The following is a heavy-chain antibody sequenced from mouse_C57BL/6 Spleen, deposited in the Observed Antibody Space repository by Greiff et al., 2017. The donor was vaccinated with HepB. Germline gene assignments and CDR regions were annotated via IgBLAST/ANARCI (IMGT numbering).Heavy chain of an antibody. V-gene: IGHV1-81*01. D-gene: IGHD1-1*01. Sequence: VKLQESGAELARPGASVKLSCKASGYTFTSYGISWVKQRTGQGLEWIGEIYPRSGNTYYNEKFKGKATLTADKSSSTAYMELRSLTSEDSAVYFCARPYYGSSRYAMDYWGQGTSVTVSS. CDR1: GYTFTSYG. J-gene: IGHJ4*01. CDR2: IYPRSGNT. CDR3: ARPYYGSSRYAMDY.